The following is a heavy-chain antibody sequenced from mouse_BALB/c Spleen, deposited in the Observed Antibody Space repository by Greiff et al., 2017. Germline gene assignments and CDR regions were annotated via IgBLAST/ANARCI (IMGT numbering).Heavy chain of an antibody. Sequence: EVKLVESGPGLVKPSQSLSLTCTVTGFSITSDYAWNWIRQLPGNKLEWMGYISYSGSTSYNPSLKSRISITRDTSKNQFFLQLNSVTTEDTATCYCARFAYWGQGTLVTVSA. CDR2: ISYSGST. CDR3: ARFAY. V-gene: IGHV3-2*02. J-gene: IGHJ3*01. CDR1: GFSITSDYA.